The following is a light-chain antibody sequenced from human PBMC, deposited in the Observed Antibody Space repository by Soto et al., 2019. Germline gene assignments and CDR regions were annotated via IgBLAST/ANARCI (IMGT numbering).Light chain of an antibody. Sequence: DIVLTQSPCTLSLSPGERATLSCRASQSVSSSYLAWYQQKPGKPPRLLIYGASSRASGVPDRFSGSGSGTDFTLTISSLEPEDFEVYFCQWYGRSSRTFGQGTKVDI. J-gene: IGKJ1*01. CDR3: QWYGRSSRT. CDR1: QSVSSSY. V-gene: IGKV3-20*01. CDR2: GAS.